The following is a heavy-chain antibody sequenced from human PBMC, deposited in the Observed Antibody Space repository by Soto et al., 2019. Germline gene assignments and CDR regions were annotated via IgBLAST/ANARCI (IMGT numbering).Heavy chain of an antibody. D-gene: IGHD3-9*01. CDR2: ISGSGGST. J-gene: IGHJ4*02. Sequence: GGSLRLSCAASGFTFSSYAMSWVRQAPGKGLEWVSAISGSGGSTYYADSVKGRFTISRDNSKNTLYLQMNSLRAEDTAVYYCAKDLGGSGVVDLTGYYPFDYWGQGTLVTVSS. CDR1: GFTFSSYA. V-gene: IGHV3-23*01. CDR3: AKDLGGSGVVDLTGYYPFDY.